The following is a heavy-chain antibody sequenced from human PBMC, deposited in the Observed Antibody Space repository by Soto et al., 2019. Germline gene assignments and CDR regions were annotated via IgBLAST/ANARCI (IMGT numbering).Heavy chain of an antibody. D-gene: IGHD6-19*01. CDR2: ISGSGGST. J-gene: IGHJ4*02. CDR3: AKDHLSTIAVAGIGFDY. V-gene: IGHV3-23*01. CDR1: GFTFSSYA. Sequence: GGSLRLSCAASGFTFSSYAMSWVRQAPGKGLEWVSAISGSGGSTYYADSVKGRFTISRDNSKNTLYLQMNSLRAEDTAVYYCAKDHLSTIAVAGIGFDYWGQGTLVTVSS.